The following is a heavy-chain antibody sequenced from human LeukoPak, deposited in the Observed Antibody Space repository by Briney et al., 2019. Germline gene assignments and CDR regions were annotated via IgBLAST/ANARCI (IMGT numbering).Heavy chain of an antibody. CDR2: IYTDGST. CDR3: ARVGAAAGTAFDI. Sequence: PGGSLRLSCAASGFIVSSNHMIWVRQAPGKGLEWVSLIYTDGSTYYADSAKGRFTISRDNSKNTLYLQTNSLRAEDTAVYYCARVGAAAGTAFDIWGQGTMVTVSS. D-gene: IGHD6-13*01. CDR1: GFIVSSNH. J-gene: IGHJ3*02. V-gene: IGHV3-53*01.